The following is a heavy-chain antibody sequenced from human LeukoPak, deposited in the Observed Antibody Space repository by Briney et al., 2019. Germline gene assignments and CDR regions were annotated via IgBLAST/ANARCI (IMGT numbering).Heavy chain of an antibody. CDR2: INSDGSST. CDR3: ARAGYSSSWTPRYFDY. Sequence: GGSLRLSCAASGFTFSSYWMHWVRQAPGKGLVWVSRINSDGSSTRYADSVKGRFTISRDNAKNTLYLQMNSLRAEDTAVYYCARAGYSSSWTPRYFDYWGQGTLVTVPS. D-gene: IGHD6-13*01. CDR1: GFTFSSYW. J-gene: IGHJ4*02. V-gene: IGHV3-74*01.